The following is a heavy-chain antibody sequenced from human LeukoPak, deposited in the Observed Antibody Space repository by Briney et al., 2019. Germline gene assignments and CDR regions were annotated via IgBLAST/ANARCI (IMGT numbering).Heavy chain of an antibody. J-gene: IGHJ5*02. D-gene: IGHD5-24*01. Sequence: QSGGSLRLSCGASGFTFSNYAMYWVRQAPGKGLEWVSGLTGGGDFTYYADSVKGRFTISRDNSKNTLYLEMNSLRADDTAVYYCAKRGNTISFFDPWGQGTLVTVSS. V-gene: IGHV3-23*01. CDR2: LTGGGDFT. CDR1: GFTFSNYA. CDR3: AKRGNTISFFDP.